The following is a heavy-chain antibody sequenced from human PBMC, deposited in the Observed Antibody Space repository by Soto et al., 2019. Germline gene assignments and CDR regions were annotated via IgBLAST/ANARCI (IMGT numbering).Heavy chain of an antibody. D-gene: IGHD3-10*02. CDR2: ISYDGRNK. Sequence: PGGTLRLPCAASGFTFSSYVMHWVRQAPGKGLEWVAVISYDGRNKYYADSVKGRFSISRDNAKNTVYLQMDSLRVEDTAVYYCGRNAIFVRGVPDEYWGQGTPVGVSS. CDR3: GRNAIFVRGVPDEY. J-gene: IGHJ4*02. CDR1: GFTFSSYV. V-gene: IGHV3-30*03.